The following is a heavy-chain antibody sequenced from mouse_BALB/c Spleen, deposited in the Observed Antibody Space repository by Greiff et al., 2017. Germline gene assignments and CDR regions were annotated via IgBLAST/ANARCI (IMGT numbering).Heavy chain of an antibody. CDR3: ARHLRYGNYYAMDY. V-gene: IGHV4-1*02. CDR2: INPDSSTI. D-gene: IGHD2-1*01. CDR1: GFDFSRYW. J-gene: IGHJ4*01. Sequence: EVKLLESGGGLVQPGGSLKLSCAASGFDFSRYWMSWVRQAPGKGLEWIGEINPDSSTINYTPSLKDKFIISRDNAKNTLYLQMSKVRSEDTALYYCARHLRYGNYYAMDYWGQGTSVTVSS.